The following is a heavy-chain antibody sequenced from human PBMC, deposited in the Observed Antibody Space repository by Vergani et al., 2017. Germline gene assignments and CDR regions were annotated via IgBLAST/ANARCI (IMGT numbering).Heavy chain of an antibody. J-gene: IGHJ3*02. CDR2: ISYDGSNK. CDR1: GFTFSSYG. D-gene: IGHD4-23*01. V-gene: IGHV3-30*18. CDR3: AKVNYYGGKTPRPQDDFDI. Sequence: QVQLVESGGGVVQPGRSLRLSCGASGFTFSSYGMHWVRQAPGKGLEWVAVISYDGSNKYYTDSVKGRFTISRDNSKNTLYLQMNSLRAEDTAVYYCAKVNYYGGKTPRPQDDFDIWGQGTMVTVSS.